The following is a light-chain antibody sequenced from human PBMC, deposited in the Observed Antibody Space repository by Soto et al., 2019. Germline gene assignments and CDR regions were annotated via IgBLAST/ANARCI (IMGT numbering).Light chain of an antibody. V-gene: IGLV2-14*01. CDR2: EVS. CDR1: SSDVGAYDY. J-gene: IGLJ1*01. Sequence: QSALTQPASVSGSPGQSITISCTGTSSDVGAYDYVSWYQQHPVKAPKLMIYEVSNRPSGVSNRFSGSKSGNTASLTISGLQAEDEADYYCSSYTSSITYVFGTRTKLTVL. CDR3: SSYTSSITYV.